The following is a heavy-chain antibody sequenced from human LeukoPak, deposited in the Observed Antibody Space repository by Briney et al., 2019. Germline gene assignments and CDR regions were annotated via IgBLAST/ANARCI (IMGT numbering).Heavy chain of an antibody. J-gene: IGHJ4*02. CDR1: GFTFSNYA. Sequence: GGSLRLSCAASGFTFSNYAMSWVRQAPGKGLEWVSTIRGSGDGTYYVDSVKGRFTISRDNSRNTLYLQMNTLRVEDTAVYFCAKVPDYYGSGAPDYWGQGTLVTVSS. V-gene: IGHV3-23*01. CDR2: IRGSGDGT. CDR3: AKVPDYYGSGAPDY. D-gene: IGHD3-10*01.